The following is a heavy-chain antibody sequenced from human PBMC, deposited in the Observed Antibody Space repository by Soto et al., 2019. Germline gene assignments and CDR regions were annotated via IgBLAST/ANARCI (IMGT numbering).Heavy chain of an antibody. D-gene: IGHD3-10*01. J-gene: IGHJ4*02. Sequence: GGSLRLSCAASEFTFSNYAMSWVRQAPGKGLEWVSSISDNGGTTYYADSVKGRFTISRDNSKNTLYLQMNSLRAEDTAVYYCVRHSDGSGSYWPYYFDYWGQGTLVTVSS. V-gene: IGHV3-23*01. CDR2: ISDNGGTT. CDR3: VRHSDGSGSYWPYYFDY. CDR1: EFTFSNYA.